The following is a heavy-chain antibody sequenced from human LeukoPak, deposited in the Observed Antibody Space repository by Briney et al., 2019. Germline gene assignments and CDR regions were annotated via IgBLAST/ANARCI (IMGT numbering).Heavy chain of an antibody. CDR3: ATAKTSITIFGVVISAFDY. Sequence: SVKVSCKVSGYTLTELSMHWVRQAPGKGLEWMGGFDPEDGETIYAQKFQGRVTMTEDTSTDTAYMELSSLRSEDTAVYYCATAKTSITIFGVVISAFDYWGQGTLVTVSS. V-gene: IGHV1-24*01. J-gene: IGHJ4*02. CDR1: GYTLTELS. D-gene: IGHD3-3*01. CDR2: FDPEDGET.